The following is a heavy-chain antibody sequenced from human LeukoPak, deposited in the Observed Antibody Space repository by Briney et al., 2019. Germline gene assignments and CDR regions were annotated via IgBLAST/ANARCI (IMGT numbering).Heavy chain of an antibody. V-gene: IGHV1-24*01. CDR3: ATYFLAVAGTGTLRLGYFDY. CDR2: FDPEDGET. CDR1: GYTLTELS. J-gene: IGHJ4*02. Sequence: ASVKDSCKVSGYTLTELSMHWVRQAPGKGLEWMGGFDPEDGETIYAQKFQGRVTMTEDTSTDTAYMELSSLRSEDTAVYYCATYFLAVAGTGTLRLGYFDYWGQGTLVTVSS. D-gene: IGHD6-19*01.